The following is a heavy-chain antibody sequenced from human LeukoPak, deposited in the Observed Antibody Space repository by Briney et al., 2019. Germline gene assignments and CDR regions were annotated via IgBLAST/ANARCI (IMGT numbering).Heavy chain of an antibody. J-gene: IGHJ4*02. CDR1: GFTSSSYA. CDR2: IHYDGNT. V-gene: IGHV4-39*01. CDR3: ARHSLNNYGSYY. Sequence: GSLRLSCAASGFTSSSYAMTWIRQPPGKGLEWIGSIHYDGNTYYKPSLKSRVIISVDTSKIQFSLRLSSATAADMATYYCARHSLNNYGSYYWGQGTLVTVSS. D-gene: IGHD5-24*01.